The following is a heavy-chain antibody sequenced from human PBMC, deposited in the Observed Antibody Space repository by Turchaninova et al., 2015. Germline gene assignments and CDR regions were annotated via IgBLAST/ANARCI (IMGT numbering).Heavy chain of an antibody. CDR3: AHRTVAGTN. Sequence: QITLKESGPTLVKPTQTLTLTCTFSGFLLRTSGVGVGWIRQPPGKALDWLALMYWDEGKRYSPSLKSRLTIPKDTSKNQVVLTMTNMDPVDTATYYCAHRTVAGTNWGQGTLVTVSS. CDR2: MYWDEGK. J-gene: IGHJ4*02. V-gene: IGHV2-5*02. CDR1: GFLLRTSGVG. D-gene: IGHD6-19*01.